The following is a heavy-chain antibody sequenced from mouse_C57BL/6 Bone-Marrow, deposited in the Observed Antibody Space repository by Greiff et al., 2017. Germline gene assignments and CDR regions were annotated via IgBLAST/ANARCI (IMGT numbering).Heavy chain of an antibody. CDR1: GYTFTSYG. CDR3: ARQLRLRRKGAMDY. J-gene: IGHJ4*01. V-gene: IGHV1-81*01. D-gene: IGHD3-2*02. CDR2: IYPRSGNT. Sequence: QVQLQQSGAELARPGASVKLSCKASGYTFTSYGISWVKQRTGQGLEWIGEIYPRSGNTYYNEKFKGKATLTADKSSSTAYMELRSLTSEDSAVYFCARQLRLRRKGAMDYWGQGTSVTVSS.